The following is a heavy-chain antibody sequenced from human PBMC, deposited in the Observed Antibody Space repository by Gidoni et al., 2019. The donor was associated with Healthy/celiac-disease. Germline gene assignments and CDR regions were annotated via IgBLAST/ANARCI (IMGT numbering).Heavy chain of an antibody. CDR3: AKNIAPHYYDSSGMDV. D-gene: IGHD3-22*01. V-gene: IGHV3-30*18. Sequence: AASGFTFSSYGMHWVRQAPGKGLEWVAVISYDGSNKYYADSVKGRFTISRDNSKNTLYLQMNSLRAEDTAVYYCAKNIAPHYYDSSGMDVWGQGTRSPSP. J-gene: IGHJ6*02. CDR1: GFTFSSYG. CDR2: ISYDGSNK.